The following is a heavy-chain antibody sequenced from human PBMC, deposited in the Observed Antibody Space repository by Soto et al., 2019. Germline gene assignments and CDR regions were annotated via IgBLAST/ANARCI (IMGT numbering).Heavy chain of an antibody. CDR3: ARELNTDSSAYYSFAY. J-gene: IGHJ4*02. CDR1: GYTITAYG. Sequence: QVQMVQSGPEVKMPGASVKLSCKTSGYTITAYGLAWPRQAPGQRPEWMGWVGTANDNTNYAEKFQGRVTMTTDTSTATTYMELRSLRSDDTAVYYCARELNTDSSAYYSFAYWGQGTLVTVSS. CDR2: VGTANDNT. D-gene: IGHD3-22*01. V-gene: IGHV1-18*01.